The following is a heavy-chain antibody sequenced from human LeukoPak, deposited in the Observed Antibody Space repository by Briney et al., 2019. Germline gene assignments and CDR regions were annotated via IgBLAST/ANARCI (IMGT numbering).Heavy chain of an antibody. CDR2: MWYDGSRE. Sequence: GGSLRLSCAASGFILSTHGMHWVRQAPGKGLEWVAGMWYDGSREDYADSVKGRFTTSRDMSKNTLNLQMNSLRVEDTAMFYCARDLSFGSLDFRGQGTLVTVSS. V-gene: IGHV3-33*01. D-gene: IGHD1-26*01. CDR1: GFILSTHG. J-gene: IGHJ4*02. CDR3: ARDLSFGSLDF.